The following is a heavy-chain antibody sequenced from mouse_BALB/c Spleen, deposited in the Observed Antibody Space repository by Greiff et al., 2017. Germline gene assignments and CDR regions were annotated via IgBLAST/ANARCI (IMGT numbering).Heavy chain of an antibody. CDR2: IDPETGGT. Sequence: VQLQQSGAELVRPGASVTLSCKASGYTFTDYEMHWVKQTPVHGLEWIGAIDPETGGTAYNQKFKGKATLTADKSSSTAYMELRNLTSEDSAVYYCTRGYDAWFAYWGQGTLVTVSA. CDR3: TRGYDAWFAY. D-gene: IGHD2-2*01. V-gene: IGHV1-15*01. CDR1: GYTFTDYE. J-gene: IGHJ3*01.